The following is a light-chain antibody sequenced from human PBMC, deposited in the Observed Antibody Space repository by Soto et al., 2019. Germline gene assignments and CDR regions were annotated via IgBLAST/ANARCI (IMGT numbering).Light chain of an antibody. V-gene: IGKV3-11*01. CDR2: DAS. CDR3: QQRSNWPPYT. Sequence: EIVLTQSPATLSLSPGERATLSCSASQSVSSFLAWYQQKPGRAPRLLIYDASNRATGIPARFSGSGSGTDFTLTISSLEPEDFAVYYCQQRSNWPPYTFGGGTKVEIK. CDR1: QSVSSF. J-gene: IGKJ4*01.